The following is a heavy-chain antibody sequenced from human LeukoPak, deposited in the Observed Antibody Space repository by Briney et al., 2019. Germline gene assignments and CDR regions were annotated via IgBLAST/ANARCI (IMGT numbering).Heavy chain of an antibody. CDR3: ARDPYYGSGL. Sequence: SETLSLTCTLSGGSISSFYWSWIRQPPGKGLEWIGYIYYSGSTNYNPSLKSRVTISVDTSKNQFSLKLSSVTAADTAVYYCARDPYYGSGLWGQGTLVTVSS. J-gene: IGHJ4*02. CDR1: GGSISSFY. CDR2: IYYSGST. D-gene: IGHD3-10*01. V-gene: IGHV4-59*01.